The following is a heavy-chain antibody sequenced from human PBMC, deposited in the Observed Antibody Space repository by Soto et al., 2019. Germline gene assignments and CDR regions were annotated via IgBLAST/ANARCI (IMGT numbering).Heavy chain of an antibody. CDR3: ARVTFPCDSVDY. J-gene: IGHJ4*02. D-gene: IGHD2-21*02. V-gene: IGHV4-30-4*01. Sequence: QVQLQESGPGLVKPSQTLSLTCTVSGGSISSGDYYWSWIRQPPGKGLEWIGYIYYSGSTYYNPSLNRRITISVDTSKNQSSPKLSSVTAADTAVYYCARVTFPCDSVDYWGQGTLVTVSS. CDR2: IYYSGST. CDR1: GGSISSGDYY.